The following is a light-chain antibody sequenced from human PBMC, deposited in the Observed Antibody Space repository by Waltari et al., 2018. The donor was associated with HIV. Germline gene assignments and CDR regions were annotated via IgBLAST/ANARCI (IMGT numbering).Light chain of an antibody. CDR3: NSYTSISTWV. J-gene: IGLJ3*02. CDR1: SSAVGSYSY. Sequence: QSALTQPASVSGSPGQSITIPCPGSSSAVGSYSYASWYQQHPGKAPKLIIYAVNYRPSGVSNRFSGSKSGNTASLTISGLQAEDEADYYCNSYTSISTWVFGGGTKLTVL. V-gene: IGLV2-14*01. CDR2: AVN.